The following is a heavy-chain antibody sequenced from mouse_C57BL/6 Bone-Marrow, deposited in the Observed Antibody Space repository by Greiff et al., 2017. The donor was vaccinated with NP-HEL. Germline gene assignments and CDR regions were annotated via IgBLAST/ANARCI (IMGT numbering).Heavy chain of an antibody. CDR2: IHPNSGST. CDR3: ARGGLRTFDY. CDR1: GYTFTSSW. V-gene: IGHV1-64*01. J-gene: IGHJ2*01. D-gene: IGHD2-4*01. Sequence: QVQLQQPGAELVKPGASVKLSCKASGYTFTSSWMHWVKQRPGQGLEWIGMIHPNSGSTNYNEKFKSKATLTVDKSSRTAYMQLSSLTSEDSAVYYCARGGLRTFDYWGQGTTLTVSS.